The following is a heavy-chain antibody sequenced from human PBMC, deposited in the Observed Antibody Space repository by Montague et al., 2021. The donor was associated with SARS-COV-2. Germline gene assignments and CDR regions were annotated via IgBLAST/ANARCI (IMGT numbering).Heavy chain of an antibody. J-gene: IGHJ4*02. CDR3: SRDAGEQLVGD. D-gene: IGHD6-6*01. V-gene: IGHV3-21*01. Sequence: SLRLSCAASGFTFSTSSMNWVRQTPGKRPEWVSAISSGSAYIYYSDSVKGRFTIPRDDAENSLYLQMTSLRVEDTAVYYCSRDAGEQLVGDWGQGTLVTVSS. CDR2: ISSGSAYI. CDR1: GFTFSTSS.